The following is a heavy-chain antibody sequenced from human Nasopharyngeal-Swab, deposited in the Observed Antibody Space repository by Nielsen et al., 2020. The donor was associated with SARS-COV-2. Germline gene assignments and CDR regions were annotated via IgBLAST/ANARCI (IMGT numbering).Heavy chain of an antibody. J-gene: IGHJ4*02. CDR3: ARVSSGYSSSWYIEPLDY. Sequence: ASVKVSCKASGYTFTSYAMHWVRQAPGQRIEWMGWINAGNGNTKYSQKFQGRVTITRDTSASTAYMELSSLRSEDTAVYYCARVSSGYSSSWYIEPLDYWGQGTLVTVSS. CDR2: INAGNGNT. V-gene: IGHV1-3*01. CDR1: GYTFTSYA. D-gene: IGHD6-13*01.